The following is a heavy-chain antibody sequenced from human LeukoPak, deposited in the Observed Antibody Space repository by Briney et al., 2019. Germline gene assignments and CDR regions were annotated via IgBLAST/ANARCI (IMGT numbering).Heavy chain of an antibody. V-gene: IGHV3-11*01. CDR3: AKVCPSIVALYYFDY. CDR2: ISGSGTNI. D-gene: IGHD3-22*01. Sequence: GGSLRLSCAASGFTFSDYYMTWIRQAPGKGLEWVSYISGSGTNIDYADSVKGRFTISRDNAKNSVYLQMNSLRAEDTAVYYCAKVCPSIVALYYFDYWGQGTLVTVSS. J-gene: IGHJ4*02. CDR1: GFTFSDYY.